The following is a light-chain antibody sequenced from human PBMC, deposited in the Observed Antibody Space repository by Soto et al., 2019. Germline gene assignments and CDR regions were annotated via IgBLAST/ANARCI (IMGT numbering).Light chain of an antibody. Sequence: DIQVTQSPPTLSASVGDRVTITCRASQTISTWMAWYQQKPGKAPKLLVYDASTLQSGVASRFSGSGSGTEFTLIISGLQPEDFATYYCQQYNSYWTFAQGTKVDIK. V-gene: IGKV1-5*01. CDR1: QTISTW. J-gene: IGKJ1*01. CDR3: QQYNSYWT. CDR2: DAS.